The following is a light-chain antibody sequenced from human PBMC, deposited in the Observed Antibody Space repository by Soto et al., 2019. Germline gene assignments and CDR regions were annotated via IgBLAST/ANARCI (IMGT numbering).Light chain of an antibody. CDR2: EGS. J-gene: IGLJ2*01. Sequence: QSVLTQPASVSGSPGQSITISCTGTSSDVGSYNLVSWYQQHPGKAPKLMIYEGSKRPSGVSNRFSGSKSGNTASLTISGRQAEDEADYYCCSYAGSSTLDVVFGGGTKLTVL. CDR3: CSYAGSSTLDVV. V-gene: IGLV2-23*01. CDR1: SSDVGSYNL.